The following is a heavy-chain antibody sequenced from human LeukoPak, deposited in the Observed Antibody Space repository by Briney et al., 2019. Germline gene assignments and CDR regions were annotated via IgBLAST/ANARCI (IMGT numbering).Heavy chain of an antibody. CDR3: ARTAIVGATSHFQH. CDR1: GFTFSTYW. CDR2: IKQDGSEK. Sequence: GGSLRLSCAASGFTFSTYWMTWVRQAPGKGLEWVANIKQDGSEKYYVDSVKGRFTISRDNAKNSLYLQMNSLRAEDTAVYYCARTAIVGATSHFQHWGQGTLVTVSS. J-gene: IGHJ1*01. V-gene: IGHV3-7*01. D-gene: IGHD1-26*01.